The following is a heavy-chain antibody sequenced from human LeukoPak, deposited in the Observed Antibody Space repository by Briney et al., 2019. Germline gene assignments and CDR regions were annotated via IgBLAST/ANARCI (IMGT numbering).Heavy chain of an antibody. CDR2: INVGNDNT. CDR3: ARRGLGHYYGSGSYYLYYFDY. J-gene: IGHJ4*02. V-gene: IGHV1-3*01. D-gene: IGHD3-10*01. Sequence: ASVKVSCKASGYTFTNYARHWVRQAPGQRLEWMGWINVGNDNTKYSQKFQGRVTITRDTSASTAYMDLSSLRSEDTAVYYCARRGLGHYYGSGSYYLYYFDYWGQGTLVTVSS. CDR1: GYTFTNYA.